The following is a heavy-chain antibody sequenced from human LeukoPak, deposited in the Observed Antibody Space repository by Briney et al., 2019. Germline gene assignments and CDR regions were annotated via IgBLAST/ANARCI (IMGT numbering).Heavy chain of an antibody. J-gene: IGHJ4*02. CDR1: GFTFDDYT. Sequence: PGGSLRPSCAASGFTFDDYTMHWVRQAPGKGLEWVSLISWDGGSTYYADSVKGRFAISRDNARNSLYLQMSSLRVEDTAVYYCAKDGWLESGRTPFYFDSWGQGTLVTVSS. V-gene: IGHV3-43*01. CDR3: AKDGWLESGRTPFYFDS. D-gene: IGHD3-10*01. CDR2: ISWDGGST.